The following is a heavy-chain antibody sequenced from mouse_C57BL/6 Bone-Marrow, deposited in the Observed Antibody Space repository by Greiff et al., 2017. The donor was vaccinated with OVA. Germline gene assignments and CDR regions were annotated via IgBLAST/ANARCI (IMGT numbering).Heavy chain of an antibody. CDR3: ARHSGYYASSEAWFAY. J-gene: IGHJ3*01. D-gene: IGHD1-1*01. Sequence: EVQRVESGGGLVQPGGSLKLSCAASGFTFSDYGMAWVRQAPRKGPEWVAFISNLAYSIYYADTVTGRFTISRENAKNTLYLEMSSLRSEDTAMYYCARHSGYYASSEAWFAYWGQGTLVTVSA. V-gene: IGHV5-15*01. CDR1: GFTFSDYG. CDR2: ISNLAYSI.